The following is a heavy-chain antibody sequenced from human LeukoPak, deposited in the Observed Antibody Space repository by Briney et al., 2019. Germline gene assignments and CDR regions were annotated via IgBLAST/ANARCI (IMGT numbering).Heavy chain of an antibody. CDR2: LSGSGSNT. V-gene: IGHV3-23*01. Sequence: GGSLRLSCAGSGFTFSNYAMIWVRQAPGKGLEWLSSLSGSGSNTYCADSVKSRFTVSRDNSKNTLYLLMNSLRAEDTAIYYCARRSGFNNGWTDYWGQGTLVTVSS. CDR1: GFTFSNYA. J-gene: IGHJ4*02. CDR3: ARRSGFNNGWTDY. D-gene: IGHD6-19*01.